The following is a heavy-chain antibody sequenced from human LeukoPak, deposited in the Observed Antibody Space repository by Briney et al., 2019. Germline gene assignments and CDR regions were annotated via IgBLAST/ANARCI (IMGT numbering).Heavy chain of an antibody. J-gene: IGHJ6*03. CDR3: AREMDYYDSSGYYYDYYYYMDV. CDR1: GYTFTGYY. Sequence: GASVKVSCKASGYTFTGYYIHWVRQAPGQGLEWMGRINPNSGGTNYAQKFQGRVTMTRDTSISAAYMELSRLRSDDTAVYYCAREMDYYDSSGYYYDYYYYMDVWGKGTTVTVSS. D-gene: IGHD3-22*01. CDR2: INPNSGGT. V-gene: IGHV1-2*06.